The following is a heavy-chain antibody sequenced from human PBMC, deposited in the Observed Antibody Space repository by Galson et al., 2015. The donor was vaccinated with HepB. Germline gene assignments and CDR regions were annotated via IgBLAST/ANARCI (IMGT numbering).Heavy chain of an antibody. CDR3: AKMGPFKVLLWFGELLYFQH. J-gene: IGHJ1*01. D-gene: IGHD3-10*01. V-gene: IGHV3-23*01. CDR1: GFTFSSYA. CDR2: ISGSGGST. Sequence: SLRLSCAASGFTFSSYAMSWVRQAPGKGLEWVSAISGSGGSTYYADSVKGRFTISRDNSKNTLYLQMNSLRAEDTAVYYCAKMGPFKVLLWFGELLYFQHWGQGTLVTVSS.